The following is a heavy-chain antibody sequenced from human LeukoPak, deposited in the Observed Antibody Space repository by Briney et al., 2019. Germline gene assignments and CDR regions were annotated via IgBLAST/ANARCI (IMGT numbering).Heavy chain of an antibody. D-gene: IGHD3-22*01. Sequence: SETLSLTCAVYGGSFSGYYWSWIRQPPGKGLEWIGYIYYSGSTNYNPSLKSRVTISVDTSKNQFSLKLSSVTAADTAVYYCARSEDYYDSSGYVFDYWGQGTLVTVSS. V-gene: IGHV4-59*01. CDR2: IYYSGST. J-gene: IGHJ4*02. CDR1: GGSFSGYY. CDR3: ARSEDYYDSSGYVFDY.